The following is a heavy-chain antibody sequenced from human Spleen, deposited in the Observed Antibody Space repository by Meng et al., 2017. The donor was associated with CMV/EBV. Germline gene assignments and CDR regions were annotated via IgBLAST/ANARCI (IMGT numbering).Heavy chain of an antibody. CDR2: IYYSGST. Sequence: QVQLQQLGAGLFTPSDPLSLTCTVSGVSISSSYWSLIRQPPGKGLEWIGYIYYSGSTNYNPSLKSRVTISVDTSKNQFSLKLSSVTAADTAVYYCARVVEMATPYFDYWGQGTLVTVSS. CDR1: GVSISSSY. J-gene: IGHJ4*02. V-gene: IGHV4-59*12. D-gene: IGHD5-24*01. CDR3: ARVVEMATPYFDY.